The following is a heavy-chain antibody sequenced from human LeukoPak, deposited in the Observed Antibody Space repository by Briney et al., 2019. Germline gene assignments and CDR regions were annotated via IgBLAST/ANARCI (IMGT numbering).Heavy chain of an antibody. D-gene: IGHD5-24*01. Sequence: PSETLSLTCAVYGGSFSGYYWSWIRQPPGKGLEWIGEINHSGSTNYNPSLKSRVTISVDTSKNQFSLKLGSVTAADTAVYYCAREAWLQSWFDPWGQGTLVTVSS. J-gene: IGHJ5*02. CDR1: GGSFSGYY. V-gene: IGHV4-34*01. CDR2: INHSGST. CDR3: AREAWLQSWFDP.